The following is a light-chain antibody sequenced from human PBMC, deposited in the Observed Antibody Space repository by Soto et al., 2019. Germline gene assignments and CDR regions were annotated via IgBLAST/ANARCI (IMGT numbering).Light chain of an antibody. CDR1: QSVSNNY. J-gene: IGKJ5*01. Sequence: EIVLMQSPGTLSLSPGERATLSCRASQSVSNNYLAWYQQKPGQAPRLLIYGASNRATGIPDRFSGSGSGTDFSLTISRLEPEDFAVYYCQQYGSSPITFGQGTRLEIK. V-gene: IGKV3-20*01. CDR3: QQYGSSPIT. CDR2: GAS.